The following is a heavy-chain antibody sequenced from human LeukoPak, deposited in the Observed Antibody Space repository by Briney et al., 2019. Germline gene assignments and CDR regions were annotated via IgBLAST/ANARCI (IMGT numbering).Heavy chain of an antibody. V-gene: IGHV4-34*01. CDR1: GGSFSGYY. J-gene: IGHJ4*02. Sequence: SETLSLTCAVYGGSFSGYYWSWIRQPPGKGLEWMGEINHSGSTNYNPSLKSRVTISVDTSKNQFSLKMSSVTAADTAVYYCARGLKYYGSGSRTFDYWGPGTLVTVSS. CDR3: ARGLKYYGSGSRTFDY. CDR2: INHSGST. D-gene: IGHD3-10*01.